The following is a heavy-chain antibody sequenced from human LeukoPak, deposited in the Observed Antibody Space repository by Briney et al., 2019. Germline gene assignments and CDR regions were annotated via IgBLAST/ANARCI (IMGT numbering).Heavy chain of an antibody. CDR1: GYTFTGYY. V-gene: IGHV1-2*02. Sequence: ASVKVSCKASGYTFTGYYMHWVRQAPGQGLEWMGWINPNSGGTNYAQKFQGRVTMTRDTSISTAYMELSRLRSDDTAVYYCARTYYDSSGYWPNPAEYFQHWGQGTLVTVSS. D-gene: IGHD3-22*01. J-gene: IGHJ1*01. CDR2: INPNSGGT. CDR3: ARTYYDSSGYWPNPAEYFQH.